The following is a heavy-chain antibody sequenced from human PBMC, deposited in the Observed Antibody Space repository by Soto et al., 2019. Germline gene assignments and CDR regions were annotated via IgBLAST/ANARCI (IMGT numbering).Heavy chain of an antibody. Sequence: ASVKVSCKASGGTLTNFINYPINWVRQAPGQGLEWMGGIVPNIGTVNYAQKFQGRVTITADKSTGTAYMELSSLRSEDTALYYCARDRGSGWYNYFDYWGQGTLVTVSS. D-gene: IGHD6-19*01. CDR3: ARDRGSGWYNYFDY. J-gene: IGHJ4*02. CDR1: GGTLTNFINYP. CDR2: IVPNIGTV. V-gene: IGHV1-69*06.